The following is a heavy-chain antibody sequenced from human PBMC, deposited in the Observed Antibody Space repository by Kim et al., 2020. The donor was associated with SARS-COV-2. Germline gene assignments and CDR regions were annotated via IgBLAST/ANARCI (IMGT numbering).Heavy chain of an antibody. CDR2: ISSSSSYI. Sequence: GGSLRLSCAASGFTFSSYSMNWVRQAPGKGLEWVSSISSSSSYIYYADSVKGRFTISRDNAKNSLYLQMNSLRAEDTAVYYCAREFGWLQLAGYFDYWGQGTLVTVSS. CDR1: GFTFSSYS. D-gene: IGHD5-12*01. V-gene: IGHV3-21*01. J-gene: IGHJ4*02. CDR3: AREFGWLQLAGYFDY.